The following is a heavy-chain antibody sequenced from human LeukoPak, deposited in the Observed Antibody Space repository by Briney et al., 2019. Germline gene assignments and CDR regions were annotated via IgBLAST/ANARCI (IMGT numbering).Heavy chain of an antibody. D-gene: IGHD6-19*01. CDR3: AKDMEWGWDY. V-gene: IGHV3-30*02. CDR1: GFRFSDYG. Sequence: PGGSLRLSCAASGFRFSDYGMHWVRQAPGKGLEWVANIGHDGKDKRYADFVKGRFTLFRDNSKNMLYLQMSTLRTEDTAVCYCAKDMEWGWDYWGQGTLVTVAS. CDR2: IGHDGKDK. J-gene: IGHJ4*02.